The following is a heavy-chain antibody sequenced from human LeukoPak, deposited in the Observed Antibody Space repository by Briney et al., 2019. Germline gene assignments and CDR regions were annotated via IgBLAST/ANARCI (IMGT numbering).Heavy chain of an antibody. J-gene: IGHJ4*02. CDR1: GGSISSYY. CDR2: IYYSGSI. Sequence: SETLSLTCTVSGGSISSYYWSWIRQPPGNGLEWIGYIYYSGSINYNPSLKSRVTISVGTSKNQFSLKLSSVTAADTAVYYCARTTVTTPFDYWGQGTLVTVSS. D-gene: IGHD4-17*01. V-gene: IGHV4-59*12. CDR3: ARTTVTTPFDY.